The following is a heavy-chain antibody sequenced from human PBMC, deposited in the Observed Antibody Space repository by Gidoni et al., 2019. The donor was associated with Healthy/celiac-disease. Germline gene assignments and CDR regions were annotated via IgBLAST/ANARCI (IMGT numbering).Heavy chain of an antibody. J-gene: IGHJ5*02. CDR3: AKAGSGGRAAAAFRSWFDP. CDR1: GFTFCSYG. CDR2: ISYDGSNK. Sequence: QVQLVESGGGVVQPGRSLRLSCAASGFTFCSYGTRGVRQAPGKGLEWVAVISYDGSNKYYADSVKGRFTISRDKSKNTLYLQMNSLRAEDTAVYYCAKAGSGGRAAAAFRSWFDPWGQGTLVTVSS. V-gene: IGHV3-30*18. D-gene: IGHD6-13*01.